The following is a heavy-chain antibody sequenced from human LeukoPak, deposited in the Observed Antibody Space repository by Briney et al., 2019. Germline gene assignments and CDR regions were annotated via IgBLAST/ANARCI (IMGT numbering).Heavy chain of an antibody. CDR3: ARTLDYQDYGGNSVFSWFDP. V-gene: IGHV4-39*07. J-gene: IGHJ5*02. CDR1: GGSISSSSYY. D-gene: IGHD4-23*01. CDR2: IYYSGST. Sequence: PSETLSLTCTVSGGSISSSSYYWGWIRQPPGKGLEWIGSIYYSGSTYYNPSLKSRVTISVDTSKNQFSLKLSSVTAADTAVYYCARTLDYQDYGGNSVFSWFDPWGQGTLVTVSS.